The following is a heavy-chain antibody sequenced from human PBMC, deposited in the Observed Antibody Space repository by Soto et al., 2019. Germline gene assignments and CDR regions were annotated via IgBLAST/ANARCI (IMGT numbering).Heavy chain of an antibody. D-gene: IGHD5-18*01. CDR2: IYHSGST. CDR1: GYSISSGYY. V-gene: IGHV4-38-2*02. CDR3: ARDAGDTAMGRFVGMDV. Sequence: PSETLSLTCAVSGYSISSGYYWGWIRQPPGKGLEWIGSIYHSGSTYYNPSLKSRVTISVDTSKNQFSLKLSSVTAADTAVYYRARDAGDTAMGRFVGMDVWGQGTTVTVYS. J-gene: IGHJ6*02.